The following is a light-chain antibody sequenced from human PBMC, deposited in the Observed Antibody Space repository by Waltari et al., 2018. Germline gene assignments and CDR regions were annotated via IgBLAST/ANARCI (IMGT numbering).Light chain of an antibody. CDR1: QAISSW. CDR3: QQFDTFPLT. CDR2: AAS. Sequence: DIQMTQSPSSVSASGGDRVTLTCRAIQAISSWLAWYQQKPGKAPKLLIYAASSLQSGGPSRFSGSGFGTDFTLTISSLQPEDFATYFCQQFDTFPLTFGQGTRLEIK. J-gene: IGKJ5*01. V-gene: IGKV1-12*01.